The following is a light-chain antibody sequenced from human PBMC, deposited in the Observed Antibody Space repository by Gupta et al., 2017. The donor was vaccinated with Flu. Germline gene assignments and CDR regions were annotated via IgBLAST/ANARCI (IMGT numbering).Light chain of an antibody. CDR2: GAS. J-gene: IGKJ1*01. CDR1: QGVSSN. Sequence: EIVMTQSPATLSVSPGERAALSCRASQGVSSNLAWYQQKPGQAPRLLIFGASTRATGIPARFSGSWSGTEFTLTIRSLQSEDFAVYYCQQYNDWPHGTFGQGTKVEIK. CDR3: QQYNDWPHGT. V-gene: IGKV3-15*01.